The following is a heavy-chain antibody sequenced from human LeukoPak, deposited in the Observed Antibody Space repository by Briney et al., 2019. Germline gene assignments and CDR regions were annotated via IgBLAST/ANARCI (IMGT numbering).Heavy chain of an antibody. CDR3: AHNAAISAFDI. V-gene: IGHV2-5*01. D-gene: IGHD2-2*01. CDR2: IYGNDDK. Sequence: SGPTLVKPTQTLMLTCTFSGFSLSTSGVGVGWIRQPPGKALEWLALIYGNDDKRYSPSLKSRLTITKDTSKNPVVLTITNMDPVDTATHYCAHNAAISAFDIWDQGTMVTVSS. J-gene: IGHJ3*02. CDR1: GFSLSTSGVG.